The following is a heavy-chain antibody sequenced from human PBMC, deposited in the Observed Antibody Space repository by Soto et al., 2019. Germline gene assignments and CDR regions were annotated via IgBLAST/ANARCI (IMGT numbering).Heavy chain of an antibody. CDR1: GDSVSSDSAA. CDR2: TYYRSKWYN. Sequence: PSQTLSLTCAISGDSVSSDSAAWNWIRQSPSRGLEWLGRTYYRSKWYNDYALSVKSRITINPDTPKNQFALQLNSVTPEDTAVYYCARGSGKAAAVTPRLLYYLYYGMDVWGQGTTVTVSS. J-gene: IGHJ6*02. CDR3: ARGSGKAAAVTPRLLYYLYYGMDV. D-gene: IGHD6-13*01. V-gene: IGHV6-1*01.